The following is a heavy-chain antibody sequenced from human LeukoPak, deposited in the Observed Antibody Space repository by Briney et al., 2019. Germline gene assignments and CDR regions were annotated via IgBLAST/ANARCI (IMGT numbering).Heavy chain of an antibody. D-gene: IGHD3-10*01. CDR2: IYYSGST. Sequence: SETLSLTCTVSGGSISSSGYYWSWIRQHPGKGLEWIGYIYYSGSTYYNPSLKCRVTISVDTSKNQFSLKLSSVTAADTAVYYCARDYYGSGSYYGPFDYWGQGTLVTVSS. V-gene: IGHV4-31*03. CDR1: GGSISSSGYY. J-gene: IGHJ4*02. CDR3: ARDYYGSGSYYGPFDY.